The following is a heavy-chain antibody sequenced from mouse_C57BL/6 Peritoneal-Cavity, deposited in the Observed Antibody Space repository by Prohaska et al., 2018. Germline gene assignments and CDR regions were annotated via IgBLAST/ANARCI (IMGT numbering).Heavy chain of an antibody. CDR1: GYTFTSYW. J-gene: IGHJ4*01. CDR2: IYPSDSET. CDR3: ARSILSLKDMDY. Sequence: QVQLQQPGAELVRPGSSVKLSCKASGYTFTSYWMDWVKQRPGQGLEWIGNIYPSDSETHYNQKFKDKATLTVDKSSSTAYMLLSSPTSKDYAVYYRARSILSLKDMDYCSLGTSLTVTS. V-gene: IGHV1-61*01.